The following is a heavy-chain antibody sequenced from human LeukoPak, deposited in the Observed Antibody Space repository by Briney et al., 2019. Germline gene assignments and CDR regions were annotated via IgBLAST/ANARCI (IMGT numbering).Heavy chain of an antibody. Sequence: SETLSLTCAVYGGSFSGYYWSWIRQPPGKGLEWIGEINHSGSTNYNPSLKSRVTISVDTSKNQFSLKLSSVTAADTAVYYCARGRGSSSSGWFDPRGQGTLVTVSS. CDR2: INHSGST. J-gene: IGHJ5*02. CDR3: ARGRGSSSSGWFDP. V-gene: IGHV4-34*01. CDR1: GGSFSGYY. D-gene: IGHD6-6*01.